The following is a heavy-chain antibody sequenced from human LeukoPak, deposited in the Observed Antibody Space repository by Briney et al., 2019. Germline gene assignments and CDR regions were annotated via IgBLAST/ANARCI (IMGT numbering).Heavy chain of an antibody. CDR1: GGSISSSSYY. V-gene: IGHV4-39*07. Sequence: PSETLSLTCTVSGGSISSSSYYWGWIRQPPGKGLEWIGSIYYSGSTYYNPSLKSRVTISVDKSKNQFSLKLSSVTAADTAVYYCARVDYGDYSRHFDYWGQGTLVTVSS. J-gene: IGHJ4*02. D-gene: IGHD4-17*01. CDR2: IYYSGST. CDR3: ARVDYGDYSRHFDY.